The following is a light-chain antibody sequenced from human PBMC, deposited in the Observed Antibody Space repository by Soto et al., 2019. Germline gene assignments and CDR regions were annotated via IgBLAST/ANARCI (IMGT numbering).Light chain of an antibody. CDR1: QSLLHITGETF. CDR2: EVS. CDR3: MQSTQLPPT. J-gene: IGKJ5*01. Sequence: FVVTQSQLSLSVTPGQPASISCKSSQSLLHITGETFLFWYLQKPGQSPQLLIYEVSTRVSGVPDRFSGSGSGTDFTLEISRVETDDVGIYYCMQSTQLPPTFGQVTRLEIK. V-gene: IGKV2D-29*02.